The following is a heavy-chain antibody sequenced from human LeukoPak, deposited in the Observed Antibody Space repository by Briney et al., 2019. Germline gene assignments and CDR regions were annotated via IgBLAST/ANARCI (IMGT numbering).Heavy chain of an antibody. CDR1: GFTFTRFW. Sequence: GGSLRLSCAASGFTFTRFWMSWVRQAPGKGLEWVANIKEDGSERYYVDSVKGRFTISRDNAKNSLYLQMNSLRAEDTALYYCAKGSHVDTAMVPFDYWGQGTLVTVSS. CDR3: AKGSHVDTAMVPFDY. J-gene: IGHJ4*02. D-gene: IGHD5-18*01. CDR2: IKEDGSER. V-gene: IGHV3-7*03.